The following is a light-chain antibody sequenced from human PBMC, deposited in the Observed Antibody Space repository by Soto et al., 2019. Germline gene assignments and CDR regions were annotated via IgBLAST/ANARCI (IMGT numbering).Light chain of an antibody. CDR2: GAS. CDR1: QSVSSVF. CDR3: QHYGSSPPLA. Sequence: EFVLTQSPGTLSLSPGERATLSCRASQSVSSVFLAWYQQKPGQPPRLLIYGASTRGSGIPDRFSGSGFGTDFTLTISRLEPEDFAVYYCQHYGSSPPLAFGEGTKVDIK. J-gene: IGKJ4*01. V-gene: IGKV3-20*01.